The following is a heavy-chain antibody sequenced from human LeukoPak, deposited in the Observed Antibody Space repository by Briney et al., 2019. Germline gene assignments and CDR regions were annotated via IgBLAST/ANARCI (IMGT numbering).Heavy chain of an antibody. V-gene: IGHV4-61*01. CDR2: IYYSGST. Sequence: SETLSLTCTVSGGSVSSGSYYWSWIRQPPGKGLEWIGYIYYSGSTNYNPSLKSRVTLSLDKSRNQFSLKLSSVTAADTAVYFCGFWSGYAFDYWGQGTLVTVSS. J-gene: IGHJ4*02. D-gene: IGHD3-3*01. CDR1: GGSVSSGSYY. CDR3: GFWSGYAFDY.